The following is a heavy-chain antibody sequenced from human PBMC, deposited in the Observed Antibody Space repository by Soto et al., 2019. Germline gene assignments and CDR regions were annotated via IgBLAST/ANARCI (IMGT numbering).Heavy chain of an antibody. J-gene: IGHJ4*02. CDR3: ARVRRDRSSSRDYFDY. CDR2: IYYSGST. Sequence: SETLSLTCTVSGGSISSSSYYWGWIRQPPGKGLEWIGSIYYSGSTYYNPSLKSRVTISVDTSKNQFSLKLSSVTAADTAVYYCARVRRDRSSSRDYFDYWGQGTLVTVSS. V-gene: IGHV4-39*07. CDR1: GGSISSSSYY. D-gene: IGHD6-6*01.